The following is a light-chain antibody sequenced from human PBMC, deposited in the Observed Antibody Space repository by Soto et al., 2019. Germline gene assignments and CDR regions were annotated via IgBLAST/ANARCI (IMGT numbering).Light chain of an antibody. J-gene: IGKJ1*01. Sequence: DIQMTQSPSTLCASVGDRVTLPCRASQTSNSWVAWYQQRPGKPPHLLIDKASTLKSGGPSRFSGRGSGTDFTLTSSSLQPDAFATYSCQRYNRDPGAFGQGTKVEIK. CDR3: QRYNRDPGA. V-gene: IGKV1-5*03. CDR1: QTSNSW. CDR2: KAS.